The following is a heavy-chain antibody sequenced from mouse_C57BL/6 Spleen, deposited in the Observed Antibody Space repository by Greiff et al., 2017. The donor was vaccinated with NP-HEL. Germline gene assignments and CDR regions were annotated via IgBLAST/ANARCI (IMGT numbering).Heavy chain of an antibody. J-gene: IGHJ4*01. CDR2: IDPSDSYT. Sequence: VQLQQPGAELVMPGASVKLSCKASGYTFTSYWMHWVKQRPGQGLEWIGEIDPSDSYTNYNQKFKGKSTLTVDKSSSTAYMQLSSLTSEDSAVYYCARSNDGYYYAMDYWGQGTSVTVSS. CDR1: GYTFTSYW. CDR3: ARSNDGYYYAMDY. D-gene: IGHD2-3*01. V-gene: IGHV1-69*01.